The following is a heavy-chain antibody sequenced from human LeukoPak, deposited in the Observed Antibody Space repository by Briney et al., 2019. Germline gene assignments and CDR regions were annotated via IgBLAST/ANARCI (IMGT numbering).Heavy chain of an antibody. V-gene: IGHV4-31*03. J-gene: IGHJ3*02. CDR2: IYYSGST. Sequence: SETLSLTCTVSGGSIGSGGYYWSWIRQHPGKGLEWIGYIYYSGSTYYNPSLKSRVTISVDTSKNQFSLKLSSVTAADTAVYYCARDRRDAFDIWGQGTMVTVSS. CDR1: GGSIGSGGYY. CDR3: ARDRRDAFDI.